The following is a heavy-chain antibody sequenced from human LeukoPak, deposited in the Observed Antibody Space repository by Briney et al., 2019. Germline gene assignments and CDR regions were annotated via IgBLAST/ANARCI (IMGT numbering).Heavy chain of an antibody. CDR2: ISRSGDTI. CDR3: AREYYYYMDV. CDR1: GFTFSNYS. V-gene: IGHV3-48*04. Sequence: GGSLRLSCAASGFTFSNYSMNWVRQAPGKGLEWVSYISRSGDTITYADSVKGRFTISRDNAKNSLYLQMNSLRAEDTAVYYCAREYYYYMDVWGKGTTVTISS. J-gene: IGHJ6*03.